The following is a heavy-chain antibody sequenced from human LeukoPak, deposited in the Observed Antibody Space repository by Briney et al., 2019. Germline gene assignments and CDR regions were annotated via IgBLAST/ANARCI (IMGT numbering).Heavy chain of an antibody. V-gene: IGHV3-21*01. CDR1: GFTFSSYS. Sequence: GGSLRLSCAASGFTFSSYSMNWVRQAPGKGLEWVSSISSSSSYIYYADSVKGRFTISRDNAKNSLYLQMNSLRAEDTAVYYCARDLHVGATRGGFDYWGQGTLVTVSS. D-gene: IGHD1-26*01. CDR3: ARDLHVGATRGGFDY. J-gene: IGHJ4*02. CDR2: ISSSSSYI.